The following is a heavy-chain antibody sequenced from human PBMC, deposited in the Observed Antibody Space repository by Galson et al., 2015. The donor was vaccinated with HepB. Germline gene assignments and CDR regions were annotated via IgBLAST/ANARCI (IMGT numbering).Heavy chain of an antibody. V-gene: IGHV1-18*01. CDR3: ARDSDCSSTSCYASRRPPTDV. Sequence: SVKVSCKASGYTFTSYGISWVRQAPGQGLEWMGWISAYNGNTNYAQKLQGRVTMTTDTSTSTAYMELRSLRSDDTAVYYCARDSDCSSTSCYASRRPPTDVWGQGTTVTVSS. CDR2: ISAYNGNT. CDR1: GYTFTSYG. D-gene: IGHD2-2*01. J-gene: IGHJ6*02.